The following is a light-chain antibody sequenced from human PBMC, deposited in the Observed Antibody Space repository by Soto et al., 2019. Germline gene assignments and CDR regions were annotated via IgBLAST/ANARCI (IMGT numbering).Light chain of an antibody. V-gene: IGKV1-39*01. CDR1: QSISSY. CDR2: AAS. CDR3: QQSYSTVWT. Sequence: DIQMTQSPSSLSASVGDRVTITCRASQSISSYLNWYQQKPGKAPKLLIYAASSLQSGVPSTFSGSRSGTDFTLTISSLQPEDFATYYCQQSYSTVWTFGQGTKVEIK. J-gene: IGKJ1*01.